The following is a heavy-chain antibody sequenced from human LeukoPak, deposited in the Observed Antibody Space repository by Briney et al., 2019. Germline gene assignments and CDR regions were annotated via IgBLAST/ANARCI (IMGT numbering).Heavy chain of an antibody. CDR1: GGSINSYY. D-gene: IGHD6-19*01. CDR3: ARHRDYGTGWYAFDY. J-gene: IGHJ4*02. V-gene: IGHV4-59*08. Sequence: KSSETLSLTCTVSGGSINSYYWSWIRQPPGKGLEWIAYLYYSVRSNYNPSLKSRVTISVDTPKNQFSLRLRSVTAADTAVYYCARHRDYGTGWYAFDYWGQGSLVTVSS. CDR2: LYYSVRS.